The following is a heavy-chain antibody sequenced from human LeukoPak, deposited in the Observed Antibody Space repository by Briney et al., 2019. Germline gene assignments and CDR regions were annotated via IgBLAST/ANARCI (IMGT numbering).Heavy chain of an antibody. V-gene: IGHV4-31*03. CDR2: IYYGGST. CDR3: AREVRADNIAAAVRNAFDI. CDR1: GGSISSGGYY. J-gene: IGHJ3*02. D-gene: IGHD6-13*01. Sequence: SQTLSLTCTVSGGSISSGGYYWSWIRQHPGKGLEWIGYIYYGGSTYYNPSLKSRVTISVDTSENQFSLKLSSVTAADTAVYYCAREVRADNIAAAVRNAFDIWGQGTMVTVSS.